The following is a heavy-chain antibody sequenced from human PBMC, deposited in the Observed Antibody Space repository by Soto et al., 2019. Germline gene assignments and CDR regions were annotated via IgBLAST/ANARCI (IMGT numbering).Heavy chain of an antibody. CDR2: IYSGGRT. V-gene: IGHV3-53*01. Sequence: GGSLRLSCAASGFTVSSNFMSWVRQAPGKGLEWVSVIYSGGRTYYADSVKGRFTISRDNSKNTLYLQMDSLRAEDTALYYCASAQYSSGWSDAFDIWGQGTMVTVSS. CDR3: ASAQYSSGWSDAFDI. D-gene: IGHD6-19*01. J-gene: IGHJ3*02. CDR1: GFTVSSNF.